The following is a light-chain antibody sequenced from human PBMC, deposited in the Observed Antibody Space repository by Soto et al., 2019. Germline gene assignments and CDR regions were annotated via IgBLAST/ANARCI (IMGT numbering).Light chain of an antibody. CDR3: QQYNNWPPIT. Sequence: EIVMTQSPATLSVSPGGRATLSCRASQSVRSNLAWYQQKPGQAPRLLIYGASTRATDIPARFSGSGSGTDFTLTISNLQSEDFAVYYCQQYNNWPPITLGQGTRMEIK. CDR2: GAS. J-gene: IGKJ5*01. V-gene: IGKV3-15*01. CDR1: QSVRSN.